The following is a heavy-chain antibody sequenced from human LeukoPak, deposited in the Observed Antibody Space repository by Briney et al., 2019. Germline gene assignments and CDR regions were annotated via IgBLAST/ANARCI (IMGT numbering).Heavy chain of an antibody. V-gene: IGHV3-7*01. D-gene: IGHD2-2*02. J-gene: IGHJ3*02. CDR2: IKQDGSEK. CDR1: GFTFSSYW. Sequence: PGGSLRLSCVASGFTFSSYWMSWVRQAPGEGLEWVANIKQDGSEKYYVDSVKGRFTISRGNAKNSLFLQMNSLRAEDTAVYYCARGWGDCTTVSCYTGGDVFDMWGQGTMVTVSS. CDR3: ARGWGDCTTVSCYTGGDVFDM.